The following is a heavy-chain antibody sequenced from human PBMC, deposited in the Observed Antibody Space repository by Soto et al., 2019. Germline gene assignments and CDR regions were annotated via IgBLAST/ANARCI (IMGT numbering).Heavy chain of an antibody. D-gene: IGHD6-13*01. Sequence: GASVKVSCKASGYTFTSYAMHWVRQAPGQRLEWMGWISAYNGNTNYAQKLQGRVTVTRDTSTSTVYLELSSLRSDDTAVYYCARDLAAAAYWGQGTLVTVSS. J-gene: IGHJ4*02. CDR2: ISAYNGNT. CDR3: ARDLAAAAY. CDR1: GYTFTSYA. V-gene: IGHV1-3*01.